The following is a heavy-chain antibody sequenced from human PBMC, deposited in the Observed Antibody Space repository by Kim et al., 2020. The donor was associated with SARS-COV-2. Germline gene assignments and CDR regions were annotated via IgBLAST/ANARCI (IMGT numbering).Heavy chain of an antibody. Sequence: PSLKSRVTISIDTSKTQFSLKLSSVTAADTAVYYCARLTPRYFDWLLFDYWGQGTLVTVSS. V-gene: IGHV4-39*01. J-gene: IGHJ4*02. D-gene: IGHD3-9*01. CDR3: ARLTPRYFDWLLFDY.